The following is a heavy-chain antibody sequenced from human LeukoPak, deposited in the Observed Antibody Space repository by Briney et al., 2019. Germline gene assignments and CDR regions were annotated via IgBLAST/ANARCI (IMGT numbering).Heavy chain of an antibody. CDR2: IQYDGSNK. CDR1: GFTFSSYG. D-gene: IGHD2-2*01. V-gene: IGHV3-30*12. Sequence: SCKASGFTFSSYGMHWVRQAPGKGLEWVAFIQYDGSNKYYAGSVKGRFTISRDNAKNSLYLQMNSLRVEDTAVYYCAREVQLPDAFDIWGQGTMVTVSS. CDR3: AREVQLPDAFDI. J-gene: IGHJ3*02.